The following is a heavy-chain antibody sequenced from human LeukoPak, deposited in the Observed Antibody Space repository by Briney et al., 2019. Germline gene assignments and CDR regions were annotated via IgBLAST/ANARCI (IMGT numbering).Heavy chain of an antibody. CDR1: GYTFTSYA. CDR3: ARDPSIAVAGYTYNWFDP. D-gene: IGHD6-19*01. CDR2: INAGNGNT. J-gene: IGHJ5*02. Sequence: ASVTVSCKSSGYTFTSYAMHWVRPAPGQRLEWMGWINAGNGNTKYSQKFQGRVTITRDTSASTDYMELSSLRSEDTGVYYCARDPSIAVAGYTYNWFDPWGQGTLVTVSS. V-gene: IGHV1-3*01.